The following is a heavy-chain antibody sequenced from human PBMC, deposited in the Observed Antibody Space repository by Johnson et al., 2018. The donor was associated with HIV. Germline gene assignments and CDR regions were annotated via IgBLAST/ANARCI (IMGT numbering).Heavy chain of an antibody. V-gene: IGHV3-11*04. CDR3: ARERDTLFFRASGAAFNV. Sequence: QMLLVESGGGLVKPGGSLRLSCAASGFSFSDYYLSWFRQAPGKGLEWVSYISSTATNIDYADSVKGRFTISRDNAKNSLYLQMNSLRADDTAVYYCARERDTLFFRASGAAFNVWGQGTMVTVSS. D-gene: IGHD3-3*01. J-gene: IGHJ3*01. CDR2: ISSTATNI. CDR1: GFSFSDYY.